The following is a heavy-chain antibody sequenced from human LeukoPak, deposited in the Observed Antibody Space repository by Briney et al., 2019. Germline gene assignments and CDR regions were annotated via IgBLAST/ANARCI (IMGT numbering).Heavy chain of an antibody. V-gene: IGHV3-21*01. CDR3: ARDGIVGATGAYYFDY. Sequence: GGSLRLSCAASGFTFRNYAMNWVRQAPGKGLEWVPFISSSSTYIYYADSVKGRFTISRDNAKNSLYLQMNSLRAEDTAVYYCARDGIVGATGAYYFDYWGQGTLVTVSS. CDR1: GFTFRNYA. D-gene: IGHD1-26*01. J-gene: IGHJ4*02. CDR2: ISSSSTYI.